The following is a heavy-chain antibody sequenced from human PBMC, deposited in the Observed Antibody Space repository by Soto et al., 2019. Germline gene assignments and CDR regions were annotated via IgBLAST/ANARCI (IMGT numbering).Heavy chain of an antibody. CDR1: GFTFSSYA. CDR2: ISYDGSNK. CDR3: ARSVVVVAATQGFDY. V-gene: IGHV3-30-3*01. J-gene: IGHJ4*02. Sequence: GGSLRLSCAASGFTFSSYAMHWVRQAPGKGLEWVAVISYDGSNKYYADSVKGRFTISRDNSRNTLYLQMNSLRAEDTAVYYCARSVVVVAATQGFDYWGQGTLVTVSS. D-gene: IGHD2-15*01.